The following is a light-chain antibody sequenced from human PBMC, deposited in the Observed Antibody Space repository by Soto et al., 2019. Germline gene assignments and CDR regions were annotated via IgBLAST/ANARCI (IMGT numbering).Light chain of an antibody. J-gene: IGKJ4*01. Sequence: EIVLTQSPGTLSLSPGERATLSCRASQSVRSSYLAWYQQKPGQAPRLLIYGASSRATGIPDRFSGSGSRTDFTLTINRLEPEDLAVYYCQQYGDSPTFGGGTKVEIK. CDR3: QQYGDSPT. CDR1: QSVRSSY. CDR2: GAS. V-gene: IGKV3-20*01.